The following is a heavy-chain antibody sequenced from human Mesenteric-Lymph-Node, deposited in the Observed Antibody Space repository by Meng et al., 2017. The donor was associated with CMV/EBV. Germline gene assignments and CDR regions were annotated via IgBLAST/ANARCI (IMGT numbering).Heavy chain of an antibody. Sequence: GGSLRLSCAASGFTFSSYAMHWVRQAPGKGLEWVAVISYDGSNKYYADSVKGRFTISRDNSKNTLYLQMNSLRAEDTAVYYCARDLSSSLVYYGMDVWGQGTTVTVSS. CDR3: ARDLSSSLVYYGMDV. V-gene: IGHV3-30*04. J-gene: IGHJ6*02. CDR2: ISYDGSNK. CDR1: GFTFSSYA. D-gene: IGHD6-6*01.